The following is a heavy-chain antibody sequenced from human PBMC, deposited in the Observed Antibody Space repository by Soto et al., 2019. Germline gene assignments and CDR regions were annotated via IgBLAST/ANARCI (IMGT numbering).Heavy chain of an antibody. J-gene: IGHJ3*02. CDR3: ARGALRGGLRFRDDAFDI. V-gene: IGHV3-48*03. Sequence: EVQLVESGGGLVQPGGSLRLSCVASGFTFSSYEMNWVRQAPGKGLEWFSYISSSGRTIYHADSVKGRFTISRDNAKNSLYLQMNSLRAEDTAVYYCARGALRGGLRFRDDAFDIWGQGTMVTVSS. D-gene: IGHD5-12*01. CDR1: GFTFSSYE. CDR2: ISSSGRTI.